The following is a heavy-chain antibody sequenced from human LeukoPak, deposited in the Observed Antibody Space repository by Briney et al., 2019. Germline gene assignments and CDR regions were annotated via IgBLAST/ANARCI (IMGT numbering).Heavy chain of an antibody. CDR3: ARGFSVTMVRGVMGGVDY. Sequence: GGSLRLSCAASGFTFSSCGMHWVRQAPGKGLEWVAVIWYDGSNKYYADSVKGRFTISRDNSKNTLYLQMNSLRAEDTAVYYCARGFSVTMVRGVMGGVDYWGQGTLVTVSS. CDR2: IWYDGSNK. CDR1: GFTFSSCG. D-gene: IGHD3-10*01. J-gene: IGHJ4*02. V-gene: IGHV3-33*01.